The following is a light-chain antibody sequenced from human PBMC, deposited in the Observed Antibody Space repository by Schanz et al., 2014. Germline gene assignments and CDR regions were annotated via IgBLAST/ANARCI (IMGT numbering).Light chain of an antibody. CDR2: DAS. CDR3: QQYDNLPLT. J-gene: IGKJ4*01. CDR1: QGISKW. Sequence: DIQMTQSPSSMSASVGDRVTITCRASQGISKWLAWYQQKPGKAPKLLIYDASNLETGVPSRFSGSGSGTDFTFTISSLQPEDIATYYCQQYDNLPLTFGGGTKVEIK. V-gene: IGKV1-33*01.